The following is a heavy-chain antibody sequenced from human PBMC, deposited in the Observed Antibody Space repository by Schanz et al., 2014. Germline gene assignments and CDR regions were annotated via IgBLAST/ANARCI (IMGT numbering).Heavy chain of an antibody. CDR3: AKGRFGELSAFDI. Sequence: EVQLLESGGGLVQPGGSLRLSCAASGFTFSSYAMSWVRQAPGKGLEWLGRIKSKTDGVTTDYAAPVKGRFSISRDDSKNTLFLQMNSLETEDTAVYYCAKGRFGELSAFDIWGQGTMVTVSS. CDR2: IKSKTDGVTT. D-gene: IGHD3-10*01. CDR1: GFTFSSYA. J-gene: IGHJ3*02. V-gene: IGHV3-15*01.